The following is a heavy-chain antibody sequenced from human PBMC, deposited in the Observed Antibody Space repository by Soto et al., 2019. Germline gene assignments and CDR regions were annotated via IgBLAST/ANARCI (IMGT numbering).Heavy chain of an antibody. CDR3: ARDYGVAYYYGSGSYYNAKPHYYYYYGMDV. V-gene: IGHV4-31*03. J-gene: IGHJ6*02. Sequence: SETQSLTCTVSGGSLSSGGYYWSWIRKHPGKGLEWIGYIYYSGSTYYNPSLKSRVTISVDTSKNQFSLKLSSVTAADTAVYYCARDYGVAYYYGSGSYYNAKPHYYYYYGMDVWGQGTTVTVSS. D-gene: IGHD3-10*01. CDR2: IYYSGST. CDR1: GGSLSSGGYY.